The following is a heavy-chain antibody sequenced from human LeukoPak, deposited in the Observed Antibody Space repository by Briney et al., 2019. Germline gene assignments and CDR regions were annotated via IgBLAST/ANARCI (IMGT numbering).Heavy chain of an antibody. CDR2: IKQDGGER. D-gene: IGHD2-15*01. CDR1: GFIFSGYW. J-gene: IGHJ4*02. Sequence: PGGSLRLSCAASGFIFSGYWITWVRQAPGKGLEWVANIKQDGGERYYVDSVKGRLTISRDNAKNSLYLQMNSLRAEDTAVYYCARARYCSGGTCRMWDYWGQGTLVTVSS. CDR3: ARARYCSGGTCRMWDY. V-gene: IGHV3-7*04.